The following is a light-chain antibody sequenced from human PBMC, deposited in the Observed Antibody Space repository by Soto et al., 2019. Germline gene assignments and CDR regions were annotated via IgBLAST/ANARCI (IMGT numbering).Light chain of an antibody. CDR3: QHGYSTPLT. J-gene: IGKJ4*01. Sequence: DIQMTQSPSSVSASVGDRVTITFRASQTITNYLNWYQQQSGKAPKLLIYATDTLQSGVPSRFSGSGSGTDFTLTISSLQPEDFATYFCQHGYSTPLTFGGGTKVDI. CDR1: QTITNY. V-gene: IGKV1-39*01. CDR2: ATD.